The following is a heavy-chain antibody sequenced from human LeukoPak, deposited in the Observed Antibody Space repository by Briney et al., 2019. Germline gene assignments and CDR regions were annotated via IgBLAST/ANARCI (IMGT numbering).Heavy chain of an antibody. CDR1: GGSISSGDYY. Sequence: SQTLSLTCTVSGGSISSGDYYWGRIRQPRGKGLEWIGYIYYSGSTYYNPSLKSRVTISVDTSKNQFSLKLSSVTAADTAVYYCARPRYDFWSGYSAFDIWGQGTMVTVSS. CDR2: IYYSGST. CDR3: ARPRYDFWSGYSAFDI. V-gene: IGHV4-30-4*08. J-gene: IGHJ3*02. D-gene: IGHD3-3*01.